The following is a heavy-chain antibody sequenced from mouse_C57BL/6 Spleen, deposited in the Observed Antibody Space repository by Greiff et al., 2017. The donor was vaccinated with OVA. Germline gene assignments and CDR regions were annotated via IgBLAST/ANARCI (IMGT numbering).Heavy chain of an antibody. D-gene: IGHD4-1*01. V-gene: IGHV1-81*01. Sequence: VQLQQSGAELARPGASVKLSCKASGYTFTSYGISWVKQRTGQGLEWIGEIYPRSGNTYYNEKFKGKATLTADKSSSTAYMELRSLTSEDAAVYFCARRTGTGYFDVWGTGTTVTVSS. CDR3: ARRTGTGYFDV. CDR1: GYTFTSYG. J-gene: IGHJ1*03. CDR2: IYPRSGNT.